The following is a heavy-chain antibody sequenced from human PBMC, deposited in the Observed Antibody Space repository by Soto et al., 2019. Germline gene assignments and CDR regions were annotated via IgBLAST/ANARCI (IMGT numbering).Heavy chain of an antibody. CDR3: ARDAPGEAPY. CDR1: GGSITNGDYY. J-gene: IGHJ4*02. D-gene: IGHD2-2*01. Sequence: QVQLQESGPGLVRPSQTRSLTCTVYGGSITNGDYYWNWIRQHPWKGLEWIGYINYRGTTFYNPSLKSRVLISVETSKNQFSLNLSSVTAADTAVYFCARDAPGEAPYWGQGTLVTVSS. V-gene: IGHV4-31*03. CDR2: INYRGTT.